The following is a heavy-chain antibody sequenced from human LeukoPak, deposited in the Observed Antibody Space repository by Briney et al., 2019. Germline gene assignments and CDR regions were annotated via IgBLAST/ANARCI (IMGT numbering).Heavy chain of an antibody. CDR1: GGSISSYY. CDR3: VRGTPYNWFDP. Sequence: SETLSLTCTVSGGSISSYYWSWIRQPAGKGLEGIGRIYTSGSTNYNPSLKSRVTMSVDTSKNQFSLKLSSVTAADTAVYYCVRGTPYNWFDPWGQGTLVTVSS. CDR2: IYTSGST. J-gene: IGHJ5*02. V-gene: IGHV4-4*07. D-gene: IGHD3-10*01.